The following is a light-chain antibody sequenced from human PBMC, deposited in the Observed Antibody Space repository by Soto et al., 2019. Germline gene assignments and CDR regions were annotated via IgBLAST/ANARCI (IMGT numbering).Light chain of an antibody. CDR2: AAS. Sequence: DIQMTQSPSSLSASVGDTVIINCRASQSIRSYLNWYQQKPGKAPKLLIYAASSLQSGVPSRFSGSGSGTDFTLTISSLQPEDFATYYCQQANSFPITFGQGTRLEIK. CDR3: QQANSFPIT. J-gene: IGKJ5*01. CDR1: QSIRSY. V-gene: IGKV1-39*01.